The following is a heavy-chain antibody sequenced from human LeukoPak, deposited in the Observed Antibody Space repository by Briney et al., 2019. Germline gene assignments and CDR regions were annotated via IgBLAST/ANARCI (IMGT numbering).Heavy chain of an antibody. CDR1: GGTFSSYA. J-gene: IGHJ4*02. CDR3: ARDGEMATIYFDY. Sequence: SVTVSCKASGGTFSSYAISWVRQAPGQGLEWMGTIIPIVGIANYAQKFQGRVTITADKFTSTAYMELSSLRSEDTAVYYCARDGEMATIYFDYWGQGTLVTLSS. D-gene: IGHD5-24*01. V-gene: IGHV1-69*04. CDR2: IIPIVGIA.